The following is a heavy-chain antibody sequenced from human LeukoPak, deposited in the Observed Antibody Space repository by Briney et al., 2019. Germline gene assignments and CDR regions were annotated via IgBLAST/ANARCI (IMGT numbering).Heavy chain of an antibody. Sequence: PGGSLRLSCAASEFTFSSYAMHWVRQAPGKGLEWVAVISYDGSNKYYADSVKGRFTISRDNSKNTLYLQMNSLRAEDTAVYYCAVSTVRGVIINYFDYWGQGTLVTVSS. D-gene: IGHD3-10*01. CDR2: ISYDGSNK. J-gene: IGHJ4*02. V-gene: IGHV3-30-3*01. CDR1: EFTFSSYA. CDR3: AVSTVRGVIINYFDY.